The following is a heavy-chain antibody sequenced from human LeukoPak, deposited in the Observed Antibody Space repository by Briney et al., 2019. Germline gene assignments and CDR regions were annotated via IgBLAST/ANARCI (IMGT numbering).Heavy chain of an antibody. CDR1: GFTFDDYA. J-gene: IGHJ3*02. Sequence: PGGSRRLSCAASGFTFDDYAMHWVRQAPGKGLEWVAGISWNSGSIGYADSVKGRFTISRDNAKNSLYLQMNSLRAEDMALYYCAKGTSGSQTEAFDIWGQGTMVTVSS. CDR2: ISWNSGSI. V-gene: IGHV3-9*03. CDR3: AKGTSGSQTEAFDI. D-gene: IGHD1-26*01.